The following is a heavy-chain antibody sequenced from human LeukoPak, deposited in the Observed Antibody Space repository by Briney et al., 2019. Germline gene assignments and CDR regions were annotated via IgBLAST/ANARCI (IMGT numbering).Heavy chain of an antibody. CDR2: IYYSGST. Sequence: SETLSLTCTVSGGSISSGGYYWSWIRQHPGKGLEWIGYIYYSGSTYYNPSLKSRVTISVDTSKNQFSLKLSSVTAADTAVYXXARDVGGNGYFDYWGQGTLVTVSS. V-gene: IGHV4-31*03. CDR1: GGSISSGGYY. D-gene: IGHD6-19*01. CDR3: ARDVGGNGYFDY. J-gene: IGHJ4*02.